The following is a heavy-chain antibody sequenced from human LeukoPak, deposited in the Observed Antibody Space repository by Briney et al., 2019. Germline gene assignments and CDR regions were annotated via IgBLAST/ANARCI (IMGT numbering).Heavy chain of an antibody. CDR3: ARGPDRYCSSTSCYKWFDP. CDR1: GFTFSSYS. Sequence: PGGSLRLSCAASGFTFSSYSMNWVRQAPGKGLEWVSSISSSSSYIYYADSVKGRFTISRDNAKNSLYLQTNSLRAEDTAVYYCARGPDRYCSSTSCYKWFDPWGQGTLVTVSS. V-gene: IGHV3-21*01. D-gene: IGHD2-2*02. CDR2: ISSSSSYI. J-gene: IGHJ5*02.